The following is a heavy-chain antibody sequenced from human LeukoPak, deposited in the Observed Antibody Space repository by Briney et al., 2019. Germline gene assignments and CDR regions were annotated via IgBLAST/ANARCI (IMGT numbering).Heavy chain of an antibody. V-gene: IGHV1-46*01. CDR2: INPSGGST. D-gene: IGHD6-19*01. CDR3: ARDGGIAVAGRTLAYGMDV. J-gene: IGHJ6*04. CDR1: GYTFTSYY. Sequence: ASVKVSCKASGYTFTSYYMHWVRQAPGQGLEWMGIINPSGGSTSYAQKFQGRVTMTRDTSMSTVYMELSSLRSEDTAVYYCARDGGIAVAGRTLAYGMDVWGKGTTVTVSS.